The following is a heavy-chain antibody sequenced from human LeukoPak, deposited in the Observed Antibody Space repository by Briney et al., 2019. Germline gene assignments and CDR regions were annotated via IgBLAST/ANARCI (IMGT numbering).Heavy chain of an antibody. CDR2: IKQDGSEK. Sequence: GGSLRLSCGASGFTFSSYGMSWVRQAPGKGLEWVANIKQDGSEKYNVDSVKGRFTMSRDNAKNSLYLQMNSLRAEDTAVYYCASGYSSSLYFDYWGQGTLVTVSS. V-gene: IGHV3-7*01. CDR1: GFTFSSYG. D-gene: IGHD6-13*01. J-gene: IGHJ4*02. CDR3: ASGYSSSLYFDY.